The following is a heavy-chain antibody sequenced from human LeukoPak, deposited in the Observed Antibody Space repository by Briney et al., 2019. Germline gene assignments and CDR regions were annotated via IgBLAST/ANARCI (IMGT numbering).Heavy chain of an antibody. D-gene: IGHD5-12*01. CDR2: IIGSSGST. CDR1: GFTFSSYS. V-gene: IGHV3-23*01. Sequence: GGSLRLSCAASGFTFSSYSMNWVRQAPGKGLEWVSLIIGSSGSTFYADPVKGRFTISRDKSKNTLYLQMNSPRAEDTAVYYCAKGAYDYIEIAYFDYWGQGSLVTVSS. CDR3: AKGAYDYIEIAYFDY. J-gene: IGHJ4*02.